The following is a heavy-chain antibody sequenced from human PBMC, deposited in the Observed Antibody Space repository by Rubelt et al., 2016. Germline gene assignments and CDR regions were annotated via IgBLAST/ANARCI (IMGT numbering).Heavy chain of an antibody. J-gene: IGHJ3*02. CDR2: TYYRSTWYY. CDR1: GDSVSSNSVT. V-gene: IGHV6-1*02. D-gene: IGHD3-3*01. Sequence: GLVKPSQTLSLPCAISGDSVSSNSVTWNWLRQSPSRGLEYLGRTYYRSTWYYDYAVSVKSRITINPDTSKNQFSLQLNSVTPEDTAVYYCARDFRMKRVWSGFYGGTFDSWGQGTMVTVSS. CDR3: ARDFRMKRVWSGFYGGTFDS.